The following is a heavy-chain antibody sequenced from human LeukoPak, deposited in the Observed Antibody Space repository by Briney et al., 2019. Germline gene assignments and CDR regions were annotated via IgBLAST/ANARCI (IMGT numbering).Heavy chain of an antibody. J-gene: IGHJ5*02. Sequence: PSETLSLTCTVSGGSISSYYWSWIRQPPGKGLEWIGYIYYSGSTNYNPSLKSRVTISVDTSKNQFSLKLSSVTAADTAVYYCARARSSGWYGSWFDPWGQGTLVTVSS. V-gene: IGHV4-59*08. D-gene: IGHD6-19*01. CDR2: IYYSGST. CDR1: GGSISSYY. CDR3: ARARSSGWYGSWFDP.